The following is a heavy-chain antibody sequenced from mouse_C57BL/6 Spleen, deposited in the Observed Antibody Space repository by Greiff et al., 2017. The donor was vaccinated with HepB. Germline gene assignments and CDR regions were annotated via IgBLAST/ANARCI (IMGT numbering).Heavy chain of an antibody. CDR1: GYTFTSYW. V-gene: IGHV1-69*01. D-gene: IGHD4-1*01. J-gene: IGHJ2*01. CDR3: ARSWLGHSFSHFDY. CDR2: IDPSDSYT. Sequence: QVQLQQPGAELVMPGASVKLSCKASGYTFTSYWMHWVKQRPGQGLEWIGEIDPSDSYTNYNQKFKGKSTLTVDKSSSTAYMQLSSLTSEDSAVYYCARSWLGHSFSHFDYWGQGTTLTVSS.